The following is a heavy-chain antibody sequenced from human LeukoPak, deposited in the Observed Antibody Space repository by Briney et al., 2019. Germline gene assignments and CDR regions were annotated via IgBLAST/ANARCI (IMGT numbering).Heavy chain of an antibody. Sequence: PSETLSLTCTVSGGSISSGGYYWSWIRQHPGKGLEWIGYIYYSGSTYYNPSLKSRVTISVDTSKNQFSLKLSSVTAADTAVYYCARKERSYYDSSGTFDYWGQGTLVTVSS. CDR2: IYYSGST. V-gene: IGHV4-31*03. CDR1: GGSISSGGYY. D-gene: IGHD3-22*01. J-gene: IGHJ4*02. CDR3: ARKERSYYDSSGTFDY.